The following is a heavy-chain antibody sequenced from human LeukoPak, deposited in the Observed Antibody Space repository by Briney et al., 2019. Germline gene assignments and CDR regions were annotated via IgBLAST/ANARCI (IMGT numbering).Heavy chain of an antibody. CDR2: IYASGGT. CDR1: GGSISSYY. Sequence: SETLSLTCTVSGGSISSYYWSWIRQPPGKGLEWNGYIYASGGTNYNPSLKSRVTISVDTSKNQFSLKLSSVTAADTAVYYCARGGYDFWSGFYILGYWGQGTLVTVSS. D-gene: IGHD3-3*01. J-gene: IGHJ4*02. V-gene: IGHV4-4*09. CDR3: ARGGYDFWSGFYILGY.